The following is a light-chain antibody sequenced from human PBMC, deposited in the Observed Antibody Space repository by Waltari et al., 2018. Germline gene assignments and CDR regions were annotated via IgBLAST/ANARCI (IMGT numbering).Light chain of an antibody. Sequence: FVLTQSPATLSLSQGESATLSCRASQSVSSYLAWYQQKPGQAPRLLIYDAFNRATGIPARFSGSGSGTDFTLTISSLEPEDFAVYYCQQRSNWPPEYTFGQGTKLEI. J-gene: IGKJ2*01. CDR1: QSVSSY. CDR3: QQRSNWPPEYT. V-gene: IGKV3-11*01. CDR2: DAF.